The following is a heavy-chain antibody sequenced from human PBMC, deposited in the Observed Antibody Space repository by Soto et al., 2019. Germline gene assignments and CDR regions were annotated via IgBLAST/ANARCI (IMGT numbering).Heavy chain of an antibody. CDR2: ISSSSSYI. D-gene: IGHD3-22*01. CDR1: GFTFSSYS. Sequence: GGSLRLSCAASGFTFSSYSMNWVRQAPGKGVEWVSSISSSSSYIYYADSVKGRFTISRDNAKNSLYLQMNSLRAEDTAVYYCARDSNYYDSSGYGSFDYWGQGTLVTVSS. V-gene: IGHV3-21*01. CDR3: ARDSNYYDSSGYGSFDY. J-gene: IGHJ4*02.